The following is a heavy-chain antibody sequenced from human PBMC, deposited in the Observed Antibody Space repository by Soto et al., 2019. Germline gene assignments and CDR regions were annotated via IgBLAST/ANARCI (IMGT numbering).Heavy chain of an antibody. V-gene: IGHV1-18*01. J-gene: IGHJ4*02. CDR2: ISAYNGNT. D-gene: IGHD6-13*01. CDR1: GYTFTSYG. Sequence: ASVKVSCKASGYTFTSYGISWVRQAPGQGLEWMGWISAYNGNTNYAQKFQGRVSMTRDTSTSTVYMDLSSLRSEDTAVYYCAKSSGWFDGGSRYFDYWGQGTLVTVSS. CDR3: AKSSGWFDGGSRYFDY.